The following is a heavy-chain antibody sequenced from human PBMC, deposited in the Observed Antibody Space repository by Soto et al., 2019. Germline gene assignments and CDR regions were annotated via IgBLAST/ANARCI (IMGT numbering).Heavy chain of an antibody. CDR1: GFTFSSYG. V-gene: IGHV3-30*18. J-gene: IGHJ4*02. CDR2: ISYDGSNK. D-gene: IGHD3-22*01. CDR3: AKDPAYDSSGPMND. Sequence: GGSLRLSCAASGFTFSSYGMHWVRQAPGKGLEWVAVISYDGSNKYYADSVKGRFTISRDNSKNTLYLQMNSLRAEDTAVYYCAKDPAYDSSGPMNDWGQGTLVTVSS.